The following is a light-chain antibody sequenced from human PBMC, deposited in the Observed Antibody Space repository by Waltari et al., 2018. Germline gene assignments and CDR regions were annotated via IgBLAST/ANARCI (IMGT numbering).Light chain of an antibody. CDR3: QQYYYIPYT. Sequence: IVVAQPPHPLAASQGERAVIYRNSSQSVLFSSNSKNYLAWYRQKPGQPPNLLIYWASTRESGVPDRFSGSGSGTDFTLTISSLQAEDVAVYYCQQYYYIPYTFGQGTKLEIK. CDR1: QSVLFSSNSKNY. V-gene: IGKV4-1*01. CDR2: WAS. J-gene: IGKJ2*01.